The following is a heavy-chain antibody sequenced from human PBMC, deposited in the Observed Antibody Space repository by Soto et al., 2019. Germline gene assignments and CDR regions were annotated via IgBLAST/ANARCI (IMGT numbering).Heavy chain of an antibody. CDR2: FLYGGNT. Sequence: QVHLQESGPGLVKASETLSLTCSVSGGSVKSYYWSWIRQPPGKGLEWIGFFLYGGNTDYNPALRSRVTISVDTPENQSSLRLTSVTAADTAIYYCASTMATEDFQQWGQGTLVAVSS. V-gene: IGHV4-59*02. CDR3: ASTMATEDFQQ. CDR1: GGSVKSYY. D-gene: IGHD3-10*01. J-gene: IGHJ1*01.